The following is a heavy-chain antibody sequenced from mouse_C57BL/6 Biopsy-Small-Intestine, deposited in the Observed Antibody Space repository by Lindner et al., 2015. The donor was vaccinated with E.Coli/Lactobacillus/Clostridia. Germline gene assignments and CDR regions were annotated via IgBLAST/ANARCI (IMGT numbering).Heavy chain of an antibody. CDR1: GYTFTSYG. D-gene: IGHD2-1*01. CDR3: ARGDYGNYYAMDY. J-gene: IGHJ4*01. Sequence: VQLQESGAELARPGASVKLSCKASGYTFTSYGISWVKQRSGQGLEWIGEIYPRSGNTYYNEKFKGKATLTADKSSSTVYMELRSLTSEDSAVYFCARGDYGNYYAMDYWGQGTSVTVSS. V-gene: IGHV1-81*01. CDR2: IYPRSGNT.